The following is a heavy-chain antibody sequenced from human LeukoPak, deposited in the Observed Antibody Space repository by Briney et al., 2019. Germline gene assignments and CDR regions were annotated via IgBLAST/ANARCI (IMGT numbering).Heavy chain of an antibody. CDR2: INHSGST. CDR3: ARGLDDSSGSEREEDY. CDR1: GGSFSGYY. J-gene: IGHJ4*02. D-gene: IGHD3-22*01. V-gene: IGHV4-34*01. Sequence: PSETLSLTRAVYGGSFSGYYWSWIRQPPGKGLEWIGEINHSGSTNYNPSLKSRVTISLDTSKNQFSLKLSSVTAADTAVYYCARGLDDSSGSEREEDYWGQGTLVTVSS.